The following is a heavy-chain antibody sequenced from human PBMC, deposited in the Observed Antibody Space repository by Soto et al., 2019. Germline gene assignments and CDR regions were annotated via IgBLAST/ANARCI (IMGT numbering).Heavy chain of an antibody. CDR2: IKQDGSEK. V-gene: IGHV3-7*05. J-gene: IGHJ6*02. Sequence: PGGSLRLSCAASGFTFSSYWMSWVRQAPGKGLEWVANIKQDGSEKYYVDSVKGRFTISRDNAKNSLYLQMNSLRAEDTAVYYCARDPQKVYFCYYGMDVWGQGTTVTVSS. CDR3: ARDPQKVYFCYYGMDV. CDR1: GFTFSSYW.